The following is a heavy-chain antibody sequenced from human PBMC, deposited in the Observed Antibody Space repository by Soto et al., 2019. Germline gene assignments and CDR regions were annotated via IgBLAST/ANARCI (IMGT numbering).Heavy chain of an antibody. J-gene: IGHJ4*02. CDR2: ISYSGNNK. CDR3: ARTPETSGYYYNFDY. Sequence: QVQLVESGGGVVQPGRSLRLSCAASGFTFSYYAMHWVRQAPGKGLEWVALISYSGNNKFYADSVKGRFTISRDNSENTLYLQMNSLGAEDTAIYYCARTPETSGYYYNFDYWGQGTLITVSS. CDR1: GFTFSYYA. V-gene: IGHV3-30-3*01. D-gene: IGHD3-22*01.